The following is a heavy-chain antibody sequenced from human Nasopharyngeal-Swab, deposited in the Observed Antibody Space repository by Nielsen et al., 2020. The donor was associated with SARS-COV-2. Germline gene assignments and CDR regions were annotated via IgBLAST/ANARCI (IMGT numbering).Heavy chain of an antibody. Sequence: SETLSLTCTVSGGSVSSGSYYWSWIRQPPGKGLEWIGYIYYSGSTNYNPSLKSRVTISVDTSKNQFSLKLSSVTAADTAVYYCARDRTAVALDYWGQGTLVTVSS. CDR2: IYYSGST. CDR3: ARDRTAVALDY. J-gene: IGHJ4*02. V-gene: IGHV4-61*01. D-gene: IGHD6-19*01. CDR1: GGSVSSGSYY.